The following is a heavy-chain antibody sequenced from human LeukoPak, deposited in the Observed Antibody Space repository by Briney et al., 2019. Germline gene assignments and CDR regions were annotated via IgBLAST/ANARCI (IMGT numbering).Heavy chain of an antibody. J-gene: IGHJ6*04. V-gene: IGHV4-34*01. CDR3: ARGNYYYGSGSYYKIYGTDV. Sequence: SETLSLTCAVYGGSFSGYYWSWIRQPPGKGLEWIGEINHSGSTNYNPSLKSRVTISVDTSKNQFSLKLSSVTAADTAVYYCARGNYYYGSGSYYKIYGTDVWGKGTTVTVSS. D-gene: IGHD3-10*01. CDR1: GGSFSGYY. CDR2: INHSGST.